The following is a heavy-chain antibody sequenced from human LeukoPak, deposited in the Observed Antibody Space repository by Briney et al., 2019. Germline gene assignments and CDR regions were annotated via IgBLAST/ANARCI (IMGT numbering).Heavy chain of an antibody. Sequence: ASVKVSCKTSGYTFTNYHIHWVRQAPGQGLEWMGTINPSGGSTTYAQKFQGRVTMTRDTSTSTVYMELSSLRSEDTAVYSCARDLGWGYFDSRSYYRFSWFDPWGQGTLVTVSS. CDR3: ARDLGWGYFDSRSYYRFSWFDP. V-gene: IGHV1-46*01. CDR1: GYTFTNYH. CDR2: INPSGGST. J-gene: IGHJ5*02. D-gene: IGHD3-10*01.